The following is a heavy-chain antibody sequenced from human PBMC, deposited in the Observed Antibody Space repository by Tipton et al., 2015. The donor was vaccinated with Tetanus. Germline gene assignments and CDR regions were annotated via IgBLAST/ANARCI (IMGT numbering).Heavy chain of an antibody. J-gene: IGHJ4*02. D-gene: IGHD6-19*01. CDR2: IGSSSQTI. V-gene: IGHV3-48*03. CDR3: ATSPREAGDY. CDR1: GFTFGSYA. Sequence: SLRLSCAASGFTFGSYAMNWVRQAPGKGLEWISYIGSSSQTIYYADSVQGRFTISRDNAKNSLFLQMSSLRDEDTAVYFCATSPREAGDYWGQGTRVTVSS.